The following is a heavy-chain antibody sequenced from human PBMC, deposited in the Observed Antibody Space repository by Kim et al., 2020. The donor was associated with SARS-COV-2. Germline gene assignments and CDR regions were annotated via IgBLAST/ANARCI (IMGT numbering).Heavy chain of an antibody. J-gene: IGHJ4*02. Sequence: GGSLRLSCAASGFTFDDYTMHWVRQAPGKGLEWVSLISWDGGSTYYADSVKGRFTISRDNSKNSLYLQMNSLRTEDTALYYCAKGMWDTAMVLTYYFDYWGQGTLVTVSS. D-gene: IGHD5-18*01. CDR2: ISWDGGST. CDR1: GFTFDDYT. V-gene: IGHV3-43*01. CDR3: AKGMWDTAMVLTYYFDY.